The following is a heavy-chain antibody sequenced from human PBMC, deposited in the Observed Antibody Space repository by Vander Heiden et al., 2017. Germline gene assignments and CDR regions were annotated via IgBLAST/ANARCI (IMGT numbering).Heavy chain of an antibody. V-gene: IGHV1-69*06. CDR2: IVPSFGTT. CDR1: GGTFSSYA. D-gene: IGHD3-22*01. Sequence: QVQLVQSGAEMKKPGSSVKVSCKASGGTFSSYAVNWVRQAPGQGLEWMGGIVPSFGTTNYAQQFQGRVTITADKSTSTAYMELSSLRSEDTAVYYCAKDRKSSGYYSSDYWGQGTLVTVSS. J-gene: IGHJ4*01. CDR3: AKDRKSSGYYSSDY.